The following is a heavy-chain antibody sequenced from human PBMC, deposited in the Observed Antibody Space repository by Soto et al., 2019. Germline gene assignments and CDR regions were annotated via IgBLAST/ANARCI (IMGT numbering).Heavy chain of an antibody. Sequence: EVQLVESGGGLVQPGGSLRLSCAASGFTVSSNYMSWVRQAPGKGLEWVSVIYSGGSTYYADSVKGRFTISRDNSKNTLYLQMNSLRAEDTAVYDCAMQRVLYYYGMDVWGQGTTVTVSS. CDR2: IYSGGST. CDR1: GFTVSSNY. J-gene: IGHJ6*02. CDR3: AMQRVLYYYGMDV. V-gene: IGHV3-66*01. D-gene: IGHD6-13*01.